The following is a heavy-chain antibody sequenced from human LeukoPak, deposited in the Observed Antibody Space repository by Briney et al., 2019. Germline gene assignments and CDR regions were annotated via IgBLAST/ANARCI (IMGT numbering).Heavy chain of an antibody. Sequence: GGSLTHFWAAYGSTLGSYAVILIHQAPGKGLEWVSAICGNCGSTYYADSVKGRFTISRDNSKNTLYLQMNSLRAEDTAVYYCAKYYGSSGYHPFDYWGQGTLVTVSS. D-gene: IGHD3-22*01. CDR3: AKYYGSSGYHPFDY. V-gene: IGHV3-23*01. CDR1: GSTLGSYA. J-gene: IGHJ4*02. CDR2: ICGNCGST.